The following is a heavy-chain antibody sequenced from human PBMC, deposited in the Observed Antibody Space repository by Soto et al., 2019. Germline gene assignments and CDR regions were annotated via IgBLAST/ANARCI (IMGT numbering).Heavy chain of an antibody. CDR3: ARGAAGRYFDWLPPLDS. D-gene: IGHD3-9*01. CDR1: GGSFSGYY. J-gene: IGHJ4*02. V-gene: IGHV4-34*01. CDR2: INPSGST. Sequence: VQLQQWGAGLLKPSETLSLTCAVYGGSFSGYYWNWFRQPPGKGLEWIGDINPSGSTNSNPSLKSRVAISVDTSKYQFSRKLNAVTAADTSVYYCARGAAGRYFDWLPPLDSWGQGTLVTVSS.